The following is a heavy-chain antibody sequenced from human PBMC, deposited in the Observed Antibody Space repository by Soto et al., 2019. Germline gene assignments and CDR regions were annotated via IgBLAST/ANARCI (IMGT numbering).Heavy chain of an antibody. V-gene: IGHV4-30-2*01. CDR3: ARGPHCGGDCYHYFDY. CDR1: GGSISSGCYS. J-gene: IGHJ4*02. Sequence: SETLSLTCAVSGGSISSGCYSWSWIRQPPGKGLEWIGYIYHSGSTYYNPSLKSRVTISVDRSKNQFSLKLSSVTAADTAVYYCARGPHCGGDCYHYFDYWGQGTLVTVSS. CDR2: IYHSGST. D-gene: IGHD2-21*02.